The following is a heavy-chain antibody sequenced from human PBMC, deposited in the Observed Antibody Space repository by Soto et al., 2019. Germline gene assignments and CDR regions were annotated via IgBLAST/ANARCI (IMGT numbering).Heavy chain of an antibody. CDR3: AKSGDYYGSGSRTPFDY. CDR1: VFTFSSYA. V-gene: IGHV3-23*01. Sequence: PGWSLRLSCASSVFTFSSYAMSWVRQAPGKGLEWVSAISGSGGSTYYADSVKGRFTISRDNSKNTLYLQMNSLRAEDTAVYYCAKSGDYYGSGSRTPFDYWGQGTLVTVSS. J-gene: IGHJ4*02. CDR2: ISGSGGST. D-gene: IGHD3-10*01.